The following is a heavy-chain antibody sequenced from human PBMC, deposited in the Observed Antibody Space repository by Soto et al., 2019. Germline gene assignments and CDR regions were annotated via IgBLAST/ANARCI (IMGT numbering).Heavy chain of an antibody. CDR1: GFTFSRYS. CDR2: ISSTTNYI. J-gene: IGHJ4*02. Sequence: GGSLRLSCAASGFTFSRYSMNWVRQAPGKGLEWVSSISSTTNYIYYADSMKGRFTVSRDNAKNSVYLDMDSLSAEDTAVYYCARESEDLTSNFDYWGQGTLVTVSS. V-gene: IGHV3-21*01. CDR3: ARESEDLTSNFDY.